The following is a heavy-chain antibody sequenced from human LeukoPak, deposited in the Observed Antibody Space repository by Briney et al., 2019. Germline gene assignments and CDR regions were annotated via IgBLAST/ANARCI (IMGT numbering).Heavy chain of an antibody. CDR2: ISYDGSNK. CDR1: GFTFSSYG. J-gene: IGHJ4*02. Sequence: GGSLRLSCAASGFTFSSYGMHWVRQAPGKGLEWVAVISYDGSNKNYADSVKGRFTISRDNSKNTLYLQMNSLRAEDTAVYYCAKDEYSSGLDYWGQGTLVTVSS. CDR3: AKDEYSSGLDY. D-gene: IGHD6-19*01. V-gene: IGHV3-30*18.